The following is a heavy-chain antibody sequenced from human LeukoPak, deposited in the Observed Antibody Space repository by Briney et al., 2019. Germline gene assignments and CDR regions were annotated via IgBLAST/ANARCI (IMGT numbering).Heavy chain of an antibody. CDR2: IYHSGST. CDR1: GYSISSGYY. V-gene: IGHV4-38-2*02. D-gene: IGHD5-12*01. CDR3: ARDSRGYDYGFDY. Sequence: SETLSLTCAVSGYSISSGYYWGWIRQPPGKGXXXXGSIYHSGSTYYNPSLKSRVTISVDTSKNQFSLKLSSVTAADTAVYYCARDSRGYDYGFDYWGQGTLVTVSS. J-gene: IGHJ4*02.